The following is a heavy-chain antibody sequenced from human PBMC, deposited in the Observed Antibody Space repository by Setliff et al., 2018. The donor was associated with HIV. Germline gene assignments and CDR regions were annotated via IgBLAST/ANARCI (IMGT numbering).Heavy chain of an antibody. CDR2: ISDSSSTI. D-gene: IGHD6-13*01. V-gene: IGHV3-48*01. J-gene: IGHJ4*02. CDR3: ARDSGSTWYASSRSDY. Sequence: PGGSLRLSCAASGFIFSKSCMNWVRQAPGKGLEWVSYISDSSSTIYYAGSVRGRFTISRDNARNSLYLQMNSLRAEDTAVYYCARDSGSTWYASSRSDYWGQGTLVTVSS. CDR1: GFIFSKSC.